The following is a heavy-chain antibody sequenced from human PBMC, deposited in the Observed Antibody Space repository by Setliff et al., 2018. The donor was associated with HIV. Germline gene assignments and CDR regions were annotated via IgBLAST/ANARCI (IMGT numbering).Heavy chain of an antibody. CDR1: GGSFSAYY. D-gene: IGHD3-22*01. J-gene: IGHJ5*02. CDR2: INHSGNT. CDR3: ARHPYYYDSSGYHAPNWFDP. V-gene: IGHV4-34*01. Sequence: SETLSLTCAVYGGSFSAYYWSWIRQPPVKGLEWIGEINHSGNTNYNPSLKGRVTISVDTSKNQFSLKLSSVTAADTAVYYCARHPYYYDSSGYHAPNWFDPWGQGTLVTV.